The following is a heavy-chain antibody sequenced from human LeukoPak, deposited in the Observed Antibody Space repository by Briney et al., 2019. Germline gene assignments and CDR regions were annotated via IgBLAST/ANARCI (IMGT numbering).Heavy chain of an antibody. CDR3: ANSRGDSISAYGMAV. V-gene: IGHV3-23*01. CDR1: GFTFSSYA. CDR2: GSASGGNA. D-gene: IGHD2-2*01. J-gene: IGHJ6*02. Sequence: GGSLRLSCVASGFTFSSYAMRWVRQAPGEGLEWVSSGSASGGNAYYAHTLQGRLTMSRDTSTNTPYLQMNSLRVEGTAVYYCANSRGDSISAYGMAVGSQATTVTVYS.